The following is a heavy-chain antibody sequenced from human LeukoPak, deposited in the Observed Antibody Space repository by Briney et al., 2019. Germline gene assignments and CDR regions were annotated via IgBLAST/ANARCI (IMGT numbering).Heavy chain of an antibody. CDR1: GGSITNGGSY. CDR3: ARVYPGRYSAYAIDY. CDR2: INHSGST. Sequence: PSQTLSLTCTVSGGSITNGGSYWSWIRQPPGKGLEWIGEINHSGSTNYNPSLKSRVTISVDTSKNQFSLKLSSVTAADTAVYYCARVYPGRYSAYAIDYWGQGALVTVSS. J-gene: IGHJ4*02. V-gene: IGHV4-34*01. D-gene: IGHD5-12*01.